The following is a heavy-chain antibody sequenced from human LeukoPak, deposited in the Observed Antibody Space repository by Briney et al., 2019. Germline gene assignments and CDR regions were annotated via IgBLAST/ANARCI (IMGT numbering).Heavy chain of an antibody. Sequence: SETLSLTCTVSGYSITTYYWSWIRQPPGKGLEWIGYIFYSGNTDYNPSLKSRVTITVDTSKNQFSLRLDSVTAADTAVYYCARVFRRDGYFDHWGQGTLVTVSS. V-gene: IGHV4-59*01. CDR3: ARVFRRDGYFDH. CDR2: IFYSGNT. J-gene: IGHJ4*02. D-gene: IGHD5-24*01. CDR1: GYSITTYY.